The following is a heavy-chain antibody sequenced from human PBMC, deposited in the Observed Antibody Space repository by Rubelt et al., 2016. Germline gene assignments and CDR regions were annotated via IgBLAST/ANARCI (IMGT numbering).Heavy chain of an antibody. J-gene: IGHJ4*02. CDR1: GASISSGGYF. Sequence: QVQLQESGPGLVKPSQTLSLTCTVSGASISSGGYFWSWIRQHPGKGLGWIGYIYYSGSAYYHPSLKSRVTISLDQSQNKFSLNLNTVNAADTAVYYCARVYDGTGFRQYYFDYWGLGILVTVSS. D-gene: IGHD3-22*01. CDR3: ARVYDGTGFRQYYFDY. CDR2: IYYSGSA. V-gene: IGHV4-31*03.